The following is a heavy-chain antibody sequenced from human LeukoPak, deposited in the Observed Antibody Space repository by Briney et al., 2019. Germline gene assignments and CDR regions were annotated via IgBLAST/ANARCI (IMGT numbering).Heavy chain of an antibody. Sequence: GGSLRLSCAASGFTFSISAMSWVRQPPGKGLEWVSRISSSGGSTYYADSVKGRFTLSRDNPKNTLYLQINNLRAEDTAIYYCAKLGDAFDYWGQGTLVTVSS. CDR2: ISSSGGST. V-gene: IGHV3-23*01. CDR1: GFTFSISA. CDR3: AKLGDAFDY. D-gene: IGHD3-10*01. J-gene: IGHJ4*02.